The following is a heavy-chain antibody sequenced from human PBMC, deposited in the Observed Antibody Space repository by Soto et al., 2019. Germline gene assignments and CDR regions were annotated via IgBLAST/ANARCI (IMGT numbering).Heavy chain of an antibody. CDR1: GGTFSSYA. CDR2: IIPIFGTA. J-gene: IGHJ4*02. D-gene: IGHD6-6*01. Sequence: SVKVSCKASGGTFSSYAISWVRQAPGQGLEWMGGIIPIFGTANYAQKFQGRVTITADKSTSTAYMELSSLRSEDTAVYYCARDGKYSSSRGDYWGQGTLVTVSS. V-gene: IGHV1-69*06. CDR3: ARDGKYSSSRGDY.